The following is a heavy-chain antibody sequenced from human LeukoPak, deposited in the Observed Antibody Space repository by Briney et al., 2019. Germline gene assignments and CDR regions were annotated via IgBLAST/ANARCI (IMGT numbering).Heavy chain of an antibody. D-gene: IGHD3-3*01. V-gene: IGHV4-38-2*01. CDR1: GYSISSGYY. CDR3: ARACSGFWSGSNWFDP. CDR2: IYHSGST. J-gene: IGHJ5*02. Sequence: SETLSLTCAVSGYSISSGYYWGWIRQPPGKGLEWIGSIYHSGSTYYNPSLKSRVTISVDTSKNQFSLKLSSVTAADTAVYYCARACSGFWSGSNWFDPWGQGTLVTVSS.